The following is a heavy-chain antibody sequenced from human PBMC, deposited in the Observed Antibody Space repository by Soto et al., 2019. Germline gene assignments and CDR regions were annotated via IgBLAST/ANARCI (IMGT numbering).Heavy chain of an antibody. CDR2: ISGSGGST. D-gene: IGHD6-19*01. CDR1: GFTFSSFA. CDR3: AKDKPAAGSQWLVPI. V-gene: IGHV3-23*01. J-gene: IGHJ4*02. Sequence: GGSLRLSCAASGFTFSSFAMSWVRQAPGKGLDWVSAISGSGGSTYSADSVKGRFTIPRDNSKNTLYLQMSSLRAEDTAVYYCAKDKPAAGSQWLVPIWGRGTLVTVSS.